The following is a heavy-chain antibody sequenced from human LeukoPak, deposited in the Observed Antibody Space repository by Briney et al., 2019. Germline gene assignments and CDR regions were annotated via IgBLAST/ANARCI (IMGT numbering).Heavy chain of an antibody. CDR3: AREVDTAMVGYYYYYGMDV. J-gene: IGHJ6*02. CDR1: GGTFSSYA. D-gene: IGHD5-18*01. Sequence: GASVKVSCKASGGTFSSYAIIWVRQAPGQGLEWMGRIIPIFGIANYAQKFQGRVTITADKSTSTAYMELSSLRSEDTAVYYCAREVDTAMVGYYYYYGMDVWGQGTTVTVSS. CDR2: IIPIFGIA. V-gene: IGHV1-69*04.